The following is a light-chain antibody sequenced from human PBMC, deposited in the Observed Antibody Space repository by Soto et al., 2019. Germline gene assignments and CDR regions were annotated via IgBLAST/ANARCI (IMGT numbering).Light chain of an antibody. V-gene: IGLV2-14*01. CDR3: NSYATSNSLI. CDR2: EVS. CDR1: SSDIGVYNY. J-gene: IGLJ2*01. Sequence: QSALTQPASVSGSLGQSITISCTGTSSDIGVYNYVSWYQQHPGKAPKLIIYEVSYRPSGVSNRFSASKSANTASLTISGLQAEDEADYYCNSYATSNSLIFGGGTQLTVL.